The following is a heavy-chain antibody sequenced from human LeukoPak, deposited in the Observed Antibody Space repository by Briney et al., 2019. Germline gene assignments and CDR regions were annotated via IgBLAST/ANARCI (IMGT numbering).Heavy chain of an antibody. J-gene: IGHJ4*02. CDR2: IYSGGST. D-gene: IGHD6-19*01. CDR1: GFTVSSNY. CDR3: AFSVAGIAFDY. Sequence: SGGSLRLSCAASGFTVSSNYMSWVRQAPGKGLEWVSVIYSGGSTYYADSVKGRFTISRDNSKNTLYLQMNSLRAEDTAVYYCAFSVAGIAFDYWGQGTLVTVSS. V-gene: IGHV3-53*01.